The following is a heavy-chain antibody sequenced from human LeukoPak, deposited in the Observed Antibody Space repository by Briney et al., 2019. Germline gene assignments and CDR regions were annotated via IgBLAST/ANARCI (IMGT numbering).Heavy chain of an antibody. D-gene: IGHD3-22*01. V-gene: IGHV3-23*01. Sequence: GGSLRLSCAASGFTFSSYWMSWVRQAPGKGLEWVSAISGSGGSTYYADSVKGRFTISRDNSKNTLYLQMNSLRAEDTAVYYCAKDPVYYDSSGPGDADYWGQGTLVTVSS. CDR1: GFTFSSYW. CDR2: ISGSGGST. J-gene: IGHJ4*02. CDR3: AKDPVYYDSSGPGDADY.